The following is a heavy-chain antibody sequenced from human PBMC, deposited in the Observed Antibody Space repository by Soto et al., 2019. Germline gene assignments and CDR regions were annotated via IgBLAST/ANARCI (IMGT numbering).Heavy chain of an antibody. J-gene: IGHJ4*02. CDR1: GGSISGSYYY. V-gene: IGHV4-39*01. CDR3: ATSQKGYNWNYFDH. CDR2: VSYTGFT. D-gene: IGHD1-20*01. Sequence: PSETLSLTCAVSGGSISGSYYYWSWLRQSPGKGPEWIRSVSYTGFTSYNPPLESRVSVSVDTSKNQFSLKVSGVSAADTAVYYCATSQKGYNWNYFDHWGQGDLVTRLL.